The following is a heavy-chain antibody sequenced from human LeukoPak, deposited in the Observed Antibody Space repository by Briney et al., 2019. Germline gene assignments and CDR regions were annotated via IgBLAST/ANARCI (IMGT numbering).Heavy chain of an antibody. CDR1: GGSNNSYY. Sequence: PSETLSLTCTVSGGSNNSYYWSWIRQPPGKGLEWIGYTHPSGNTNYSPSLKSRVTISIDTSRNQFSLKLSSVTAADTAVYYCARKAPKKGWFDPWGQGTLVTVSS. CDR2: THPSGNT. J-gene: IGHJ5*02. CDR3: ARKAPKKGWFDP. V-gene: IGHV4-4*09.